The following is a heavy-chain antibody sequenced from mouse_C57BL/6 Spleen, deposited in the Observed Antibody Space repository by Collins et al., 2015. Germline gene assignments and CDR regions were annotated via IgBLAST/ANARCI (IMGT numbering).Heavy chain of an antibody. CDR3: ARTAAQATFAY. CDR1: GYTFTRYW. D-gene: IGHD3-2*02. Sequence: QVQLQQPGAELVMPGASVKLSCKASGYTFTRYWMHWVKQRPGQGLEWIGEIDPSDSYTNYNQKFKGKSTLTVDKSSSTAYMQLSSLTSEDSAVYYCARTAAQATFAYWGQGTLVTVSA. V-gene: IGHV1-69*01. CDR2: IDPSDSYT. J-gene: IGHJ3*01.